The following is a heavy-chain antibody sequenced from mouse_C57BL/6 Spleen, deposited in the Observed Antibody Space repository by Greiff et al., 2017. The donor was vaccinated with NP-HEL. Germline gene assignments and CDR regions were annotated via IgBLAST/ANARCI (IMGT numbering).Heavy chain of an antibody. CDR3: ARPTTVVSSDWYFDV. CDR2: INPYNGGT. CDR1: GYTFTDYY. J-gene: IGHJ1*03. D-gene: IGHD1-1*01. Sequence: EVKLQESGPVLVKPGASVKMSCKASGYTFTDYYMNWVKQSHGKSLEWIGVINPYNGGTSYNQKFKGKATLTVDTSSSTAYMELNSLTSEYSAFYYCARPTTVVSSDWYFDVWGTGTTVTVSS. V-gene: IGHV1-19*01.